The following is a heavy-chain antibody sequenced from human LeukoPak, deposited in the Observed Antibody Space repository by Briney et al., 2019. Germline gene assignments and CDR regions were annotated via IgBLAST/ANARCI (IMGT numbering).Heavy chain of an antibody. D-gene: IGHD1-26*01. CDR2: VDPADGET. CDR3: ATVGSEGNWFET. CDR1: GYTFSDFY. Sequence: ASVQVSCKASGYTFSDFYIHWVRQAPGDTFEWMGRVDPADGETMSPGRFRDRVTITADTSTDTAHMELTRLTSDDTAIYFCATVGSEGNWFETWGQGTLVTAPS. J-gene: IGHJ5*02. V-gene: IGHV1-69-2*01.